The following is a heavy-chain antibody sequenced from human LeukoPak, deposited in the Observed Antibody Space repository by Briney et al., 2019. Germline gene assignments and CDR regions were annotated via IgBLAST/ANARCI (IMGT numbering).Heavy chain of an antibody. CDR3: ARGQVDDFWSGYSNWFDP. Sequence: PSETLSLTCTVSGGSISSGDYYWSWIRQHPGKGLEWIGSIYYSGSTYYNPSLKSRVTISVDTSKNQFSLKLSSVTAADTAVYYCARGQVDDFWSGYSNWFDPWGQGTLVTVSS. J-gene: IGHJ5*02. V-gene: IGHV4-39*01. CDR1: GGSISSGDYY. CDR2: IYYSGST. D-gene: IGHD3-3*01.